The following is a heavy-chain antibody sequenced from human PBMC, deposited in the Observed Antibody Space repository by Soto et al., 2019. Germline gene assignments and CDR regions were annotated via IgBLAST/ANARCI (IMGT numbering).Heavy chain of an antibody. V-gene: IGHV3-23*01. CDR3: AGSPRGSGSNWFDP. CDR1: GFTFRSYA. CDR2: ISGSGGST. D-gene: IGHD3-22*01. Sequence: EVQVLESGGGLVQPGGSLRLTCAASGFTFRSYAMSWVRQAPGKGLEWVSTISGSGGSTYYADSVKGRFTISRDNSKNTVHLQMNSLRADDTAVYYCAGSPRGSGSNWFDPWGQGTLVTVSS. J-gene: IGHJ5*02.